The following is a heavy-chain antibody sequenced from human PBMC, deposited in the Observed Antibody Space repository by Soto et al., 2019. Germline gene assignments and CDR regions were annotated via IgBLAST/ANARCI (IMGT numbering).Heavy chain of an antibody. V-gene: IGHV4-31*03. Sequence: QVQLQESGPGLVKPSQTLSLTCTVSGGSISSGGYYWSWIRQHPGKGLEWIGYIYYSGSTYYNPSLEGRVTISVDTSKNRCSLKLSSVTAADTAVYYCARGGRRSPGMDVWGQGTTVTVSS. J-gene: IGHJ6*02. CDR1: GGSISSGGYY. CDR3: ARGGRRSPGMDV. CDR2: IYYSGST.